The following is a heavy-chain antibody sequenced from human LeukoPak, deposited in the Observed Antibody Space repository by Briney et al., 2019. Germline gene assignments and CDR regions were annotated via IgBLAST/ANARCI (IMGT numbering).Heavy chain of an antibody. D-gene: IGHD3-10*01. Sequence: GRSLRLSCAASGFTFDDYAMHWVRQAPGKGLEWVSGISWNSGSIGYADSVKGRFTIPRDNAKNTLYLQMNSLRVEDTAVYYCARDYGRSRDYGMDVWGPGTTVTVSS. V-gene: IGHV3-9*01. CDR1: GFTFDDYA. J-gene: IGHJ6*02. CDR2: ISWNSGSI. CDR3: ARDYGRSRDYGMDV.